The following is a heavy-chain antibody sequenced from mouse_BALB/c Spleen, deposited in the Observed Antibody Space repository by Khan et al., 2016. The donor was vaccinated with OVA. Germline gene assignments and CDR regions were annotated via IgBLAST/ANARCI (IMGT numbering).Heavy chain of an antibody. Sequence: EVQLQESGPEVVKPGASVKISCKASGYTFTDYNMDWVKQRHGKSLEWIGYFYPNSGGSGYNQKFKTKATLTVDISSSTAYMDLRSLTSEDSAVDYCVRAGYGSFAFWGQGTLVTVSA. V-gene: IGHV1S29*02. J-gene: IGHJ3*01. CDR1: GYTFTDYN. CDR2: FYPNSGGS. CDR3: VRAGYGSFAF. D-gene: IGHD1-2*01.